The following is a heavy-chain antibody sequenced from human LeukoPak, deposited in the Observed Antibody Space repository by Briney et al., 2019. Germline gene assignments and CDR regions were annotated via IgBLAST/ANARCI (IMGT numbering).Heavy chain of an antibody. Sequence: PSETLSLTCSVSRGSITPHYWSWIRRPAGKGLVWIGRISSTGGTNYNPSLKSRVTMSVDTSKNQLSLTLSSLTAADTAVYYCAREVEMATQFDYWGQGTLVTVSS. CDR2: ISSTGGT. D-gene: IGHD5-24*01. CDR3: AREVEMATQFDY. CDR1: RGSITPHY. V-gene: IGHV4-4*07. J-gene: IGHJ4*02.